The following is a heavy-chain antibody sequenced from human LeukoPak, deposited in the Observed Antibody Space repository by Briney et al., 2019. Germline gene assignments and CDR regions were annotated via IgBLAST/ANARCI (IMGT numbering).Heavy chain of an antibody. V-gene: IGHV3-48*02. D-gene: IGHD3-22*01. CDR3: ARDGNYYDNGAYYDAFDV. CDR2: ISSSSSTI. J-gene: IGHJ3*01. CDR1: GFTFSSYG. Sequence: GGSLRLSCAASGFTFSSYGMHWVRQAPGKGLEWVSYISSSSSTIYYADSVKGRFTISRDNAKNSLYLQMNSLRDDDTAVYYCARDGNYYDNGAYYDAFDVWGQGTRVIVSS.